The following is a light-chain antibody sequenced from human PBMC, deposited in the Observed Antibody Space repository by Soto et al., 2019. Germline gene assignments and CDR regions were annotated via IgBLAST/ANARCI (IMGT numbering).Light chain of an antibody. V-gene: IGKV1-39*01. CDR1: QTISSH. CDR2: AAS. CDR3: QHGYSTPLT. J-gene: IGKJ4*01. Sequence: DIKLTQSPSFLYASVGDRVTITCRASQTISSHLSWYQQKPGKAPKLLIYAASTLQSGVPSRFSGSGSGTDFTLTISSLQPEDFATYFCQHGYSTPLTFGGGTKVDI.